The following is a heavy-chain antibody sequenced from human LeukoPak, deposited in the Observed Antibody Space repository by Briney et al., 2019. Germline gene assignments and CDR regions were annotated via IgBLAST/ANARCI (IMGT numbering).Heavy chain of an antibody. J-gene: IGHJ6*02. D-gene: IGHD2-2*01. Sequence: PGRSLRLSCAASGFTFSSYGMHWVRQAPGKGLEREAVISYDGSNKYYADSVKGRFTISRDNSKNTLYLQMNSLRAEDTAVYYCAKGVIGVVPAALYYYGMDVWGQGTTVTVSS. CDR1: GFTFSSYG. CDR2: ISYDGSNK. V-gene: IGHV3-30*18. CDR3: AKGVIGVVPAALYYYGMDV.